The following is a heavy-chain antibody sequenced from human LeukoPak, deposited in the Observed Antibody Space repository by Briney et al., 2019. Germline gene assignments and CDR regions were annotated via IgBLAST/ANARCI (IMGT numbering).Heavy chain of an antibody. V-gene: IGHV4-59*08. CDR2: IYYSGST. J-gene: IGHJ4*02. Sequence: SETLSLTCTVSGGSISSYYWSWIRQPPGKGLEWIGYIYYSGSTNYNPSLKSRVTISVDTSKNQFSLKLSSVTAADTAVYYCARPPDIVVVPAADDPFDYWGQGTLVTVSS. CDR1: GGSISSYY. D-gene: IGHD2-2*01. CDR3: ARPPDIVVVPAADDPFDY.